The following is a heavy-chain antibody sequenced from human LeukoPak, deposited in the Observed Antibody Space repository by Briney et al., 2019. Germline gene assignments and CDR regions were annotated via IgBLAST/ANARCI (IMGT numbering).Heavy chain of an antibody. CDR2: ISASGQTI. CDR3: AREMLAAVAAQS. V-gene: IGHV3-48*03. J-gene: IGHJ5*02. CDR1: GFSFSTYE. Sequence: GGSLRLSCAASGFSFSTYEFHWVRHAPGRGLEWVSYISASGQTIYYADSVKGRFTISRDNAKNSLYLQMNSLRAEDTAVYYCAREMLAAVAAQSWGQGTLVTVSS. D-gene: IGHD6-19*01.